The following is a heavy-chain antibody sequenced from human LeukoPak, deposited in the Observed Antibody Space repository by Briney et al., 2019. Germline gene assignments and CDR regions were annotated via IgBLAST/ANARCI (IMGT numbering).Heavy chain of an antibody. CDR3: VRGLWTAMGAGAY. D-gene: IGHD5-18*01. J-gene: IGHJ4*02. CDR2: ISDDGTNK. V-gene: IGHV3-30*03. Sequence: GGSLRLSCAASGSTFSSYWMSWVRQAPGKGLEWVTSISDDGTNKYYSDSVRGRFTISRDNSKSTLYLQMDSLRIEDTSMYYCVRGLWTAMGAGAYWGQGTLVAVSS. CDR1: GSTFSSYW.